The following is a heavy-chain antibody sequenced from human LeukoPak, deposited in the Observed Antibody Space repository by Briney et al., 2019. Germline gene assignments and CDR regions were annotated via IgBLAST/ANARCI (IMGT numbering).Heavy chain of an antibody. CDR2: IYYSGST. V-gene: IGHV4-59*08. J-gene: IGHJ3*02. Sequence: SETLSLTCTVSGGSISSYYWSWIRQPPGKGLEWIGHIYYSGSTNYNPSLKSRVTISVDTSKNQFSLKLSSVTAADTAVYYCARQARGIAAAASLGVNAFDIWGQGTMVTVSS. CDR3: ARQARGIAAAASLGVNAFDI. CDR1: GGSISSYY. D-gene: IGHD6-13*01.